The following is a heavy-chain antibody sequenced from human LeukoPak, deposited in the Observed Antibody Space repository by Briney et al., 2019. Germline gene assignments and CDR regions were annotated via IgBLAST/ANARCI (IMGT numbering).Heavy chain of an antibody. D-gene: IGHD2-21*01. CDR3: ARDRSLFGGDMDV. Sequence: PSETLSLTRTGSGGSISRGSYYGRWLRQPAGRGLEGLGYIYYSGSTNYNPSLKRRVTISVDTSKNQFSLKLSSVTAADTAVYYCARDRSLFGGDMDVWGKGTTVTVSS. CDR1: GGSISRGSYY. CDR2: IYYSGST. V-gene: IGHV4-61*10. J-gene: IGHJ6*03.